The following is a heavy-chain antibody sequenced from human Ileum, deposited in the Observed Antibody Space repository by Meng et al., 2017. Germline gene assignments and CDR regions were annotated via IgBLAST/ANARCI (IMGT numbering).Heavy chain of an antibody. CDR2: IYYSGTT. CDR3: ARVPSGGSGVYGWFDP. CDR1: GGSTNSAGYS. D-gene: IGHD3-10*01. Sequence: QGEMREPGPGLLKPSQTLSLTYTVSGGSTNSAGYSWSWIRQHPGKGLEWIGYIYYSGTTYYNPSLKSRVAISIDTSNNQFSLKLSSVTAADTAVYYCARVPSGGSGVYGWFDPWGQGTLVTVSS. V-gene: IGHV4-31*03. J-gene: IGHJ5*02.